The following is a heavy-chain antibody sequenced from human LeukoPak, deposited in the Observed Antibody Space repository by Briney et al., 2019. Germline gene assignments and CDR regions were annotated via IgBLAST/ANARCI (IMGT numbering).Heavy chain of an antibody. CDR3: ARQTGESTNFDN. V-gene: IGHV3-66*04. CDR2: IYSGGTT. J-gene: IGHJ4*02. D-gene: IGHD2-2*01. Sequence: GGSLRLSCVVSGFTFSKAWMSWVRQAPGKGLEWVSAIYSGGTTYYADSVRGRFTISRDNSKNTLYLLMNSLRAEDTAMYHCARQTGESTNFDNWGQGTLVTVSS. CDR1: GFTFSKAW.